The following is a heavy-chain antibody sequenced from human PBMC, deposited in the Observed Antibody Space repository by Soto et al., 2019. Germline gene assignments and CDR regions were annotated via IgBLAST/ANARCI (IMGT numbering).Heavy chain of an antibody. CDR2: ISKSSSII. CDR3: ARGGWQLPGYYFDS. J-gene: IGHJ4*02. CDR1: RFDFSSYG. V-gene: IGHV3-48*01. D-gene: IGHD2-15*01. Sequence: GGSLRLSCAPSRFDFSSYGMALVRQAPGKGLEWVSFISKSSSIIYYADSVKGRFTISRDNAKNSLYLQMNSLRGEDTAVYFCARGGWQLPGYYFDSWGQGALVTVSS.